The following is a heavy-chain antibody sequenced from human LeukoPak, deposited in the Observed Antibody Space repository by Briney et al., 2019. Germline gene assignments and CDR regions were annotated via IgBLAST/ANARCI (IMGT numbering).Heavy chain of an antibody. V-gene: IGHV3-23*01. CDR2: ISGSGGST. CDR1: GFTFSSYG. Sequence: PGGSLRLSCAASGFTFSSYGMSWVRQAPGKGLEWVSAISGSGGSTYYADSVKGRFTISRDNSKNTLYLQMNSLRAEDTAVYYCAKVRIRDSSGYYLEYFQHWGQGTLVTVSS. CDR3: AKVRIRDSSGYYLEYFQH. D-gene: IGHD3-22*01. J-gene: IGHJ1*01.